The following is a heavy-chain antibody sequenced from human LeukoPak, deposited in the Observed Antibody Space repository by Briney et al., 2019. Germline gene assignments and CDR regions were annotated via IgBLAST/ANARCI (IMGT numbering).Heavy chain of an antibody. D-gene: IGHD3-22*01. Sequence: PSETLSLTCTVSGGSISSGDYYWSWIRQPPGKGLEWIGYIYYSGSTNYNPSLKSRVTISVDTSKNQFSLKLSSVTAADTAVYYCARVRYYDSSGLDYWGQGTLVTVSS. CDR2: IYYSGST. V-gene: IGHV4-61*08. CDR3: ARVRYYDSSGLDY. CDR1: GGSISSGDYY. J-gene: IGHJ4*02.